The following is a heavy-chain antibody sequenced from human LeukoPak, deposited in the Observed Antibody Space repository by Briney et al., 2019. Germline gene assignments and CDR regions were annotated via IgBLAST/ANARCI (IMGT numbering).Heavy chain of an antibody. V-gene: IGHV1-2*02. CDR2: INPNSGGT. CDR1: GYTFTGYY. CDR3: ARGGYYGLGNDFRFDP. Sequence: ASVKVSCKASGYTFTGYYIHWVRQAPGQGLEWMGWINPNSGGTNYAQKFQGRVTMTRDTSISTAYMELSRLRSDDTAVYYCARGGYYGLGNDFRFDPWGQGTLVTVSS. D-gene: IGHD3-10*01. J-gene: IGHJ5*02.